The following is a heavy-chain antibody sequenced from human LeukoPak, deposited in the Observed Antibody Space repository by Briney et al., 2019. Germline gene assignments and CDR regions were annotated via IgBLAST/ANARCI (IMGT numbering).Heavy chain of an antibody. CDR1: GFTFSDYS. CDR2: ISYDGSNK. V-gene: IGHV3-30*03. D-gene: IGHD1-14*01. CDR3: AREYNSLDY. Sequence: PGGSLRLSCAASGFTFSDYSMNWVRQAPGKGLEWVAVISYDGSNKYYADSVKGRFTISRDNSKNTLYLQMNSLRAEDTAVYYCAREYNSLDYWGQGTLVTVST. J-gene: IGHJ4*02.